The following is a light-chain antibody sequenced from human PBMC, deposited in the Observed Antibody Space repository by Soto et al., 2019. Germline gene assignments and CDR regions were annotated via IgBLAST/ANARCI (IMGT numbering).Light chain of an antibody. CDR3: SSYTSSSFYV. CDR2: EVS. Sequence: QSALTQPASVSGSPGQSITNSCTGTSSDVGGYNYVSWYQQHPGKAPKLMIYEVSNRPSGVSNRFSGSKSGNTASLTISGLQAEDEADYYCSSYTSSSFYVFGTGTKVTVL. V-gene: IGLV2-14*01. CDR1: SSDVGGYNY. J-gene: IGLJ1*01.